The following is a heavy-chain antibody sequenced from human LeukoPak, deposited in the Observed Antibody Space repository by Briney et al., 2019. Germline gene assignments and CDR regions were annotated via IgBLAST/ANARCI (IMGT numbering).Heavy chain of an antibody. CDR3: ARRSTVAGRGRFDP. CDR1: GGSIRSTSYY. CDR2: VHYSGST. J-gene: IGHJ5*02. D-gene: IGHD6-19*01. Sequence: SETLSLTCTVSGGSIRSTSYYWGWIRQPSGKGLEWLGSVHYSGSTYDNPSLKSRVTISVDTSKNQFSLNLISVTAADTAVYYCARRSTVAGRGRFDPWGQGTLVTVSS. V-gene: IGHV4-39*01.